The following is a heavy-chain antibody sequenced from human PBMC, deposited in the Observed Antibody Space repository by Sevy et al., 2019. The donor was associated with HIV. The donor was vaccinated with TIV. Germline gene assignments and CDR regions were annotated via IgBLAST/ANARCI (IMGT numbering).Heavy chain of an antibody. V-gene: IGHV3-15*01. Sequence: GGSLRLSCAASGFTFSNAWMSWVRQAPGKGLEWVGRIKSKTDGGTTDYAAPVKGRFTISRDDSKNTLYLQMNSLKTKDSAVYYCTTDQTTVTTKYYYYYGMDVWGQGTTVTVSS. CDR2: IKSKTDGGTT. D-gene: IGHD4-17*01. CDR1: GFTFSNAW. J-gene: IGHJ6*02. CDR3: TTDQTTVTTKYYYYYGMDV.